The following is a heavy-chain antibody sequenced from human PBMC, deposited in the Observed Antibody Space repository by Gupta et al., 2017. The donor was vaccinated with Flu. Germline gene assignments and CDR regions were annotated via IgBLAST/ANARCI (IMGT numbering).Heavy chain of an antibody. V-gene: IGHV3-74*01. CDR1: GFPFSSYW. CDR3: ARDSPFDI. J-gene: IGHJ3*02. Sequence: EVQLVESGGGLVQPGGSLRLSCVVSGFPFSSYWMHWVRQAPGKGLVWVSRINYDGSSTNYADSVKGRFTISRDNAKNTLYLQMNSLRAEDTAVYYCARDSPFDIWGQGTMVTVSS. CDR2: INYDGSST.